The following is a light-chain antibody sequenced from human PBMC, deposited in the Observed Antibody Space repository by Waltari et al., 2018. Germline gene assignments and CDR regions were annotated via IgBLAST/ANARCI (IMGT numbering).Light chain of an antibody. CDR2: GAS. CDR1: QSVSSN. J-gene: IGKJ1*01. CDR3: QQYNNWPRT. V-gene: IGKV3-15*01. Sequence: EIVLTQSPATLSVSPGKRATLSCRASQSVSSNLAWYQQKPGQAPRLLIYGASTRATEIPARFSGSGSGTEFTLTISSLQSEDFAVYSCQQYNNWPRTFGQGTKVEIK.